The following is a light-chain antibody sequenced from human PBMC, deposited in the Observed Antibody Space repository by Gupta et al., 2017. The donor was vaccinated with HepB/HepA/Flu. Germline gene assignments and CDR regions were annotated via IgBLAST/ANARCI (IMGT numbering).Light chain of an antibody. CDR2: DVS. J-gene: IGLJ1*01. CDR3: SSETSTSTRYG. Sequence: QSALTQPASVSGSPGPSITISCTGTSSDVGGYNYVSWYQQHPGKVPKLLIYDVSNRPSGVSNRFSGSKAGNTAPLTIAGLQAEDEADYYCSSETSTSTRYGFGTGTKVTVL. CDR1: SSDVGGYNY. V-gene: IGLV2-14*03.